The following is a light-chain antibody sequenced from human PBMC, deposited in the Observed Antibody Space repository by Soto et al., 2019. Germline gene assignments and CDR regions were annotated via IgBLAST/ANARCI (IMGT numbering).Light chain of an antibody. J-gene: IGLJ1*01. CDR3: CSYAGSSTYV. CDR1: SSDVGAYNS. V-gene: IGLV2-23*01. CDR2: EGS. Sequence: QSVLTQPASVSGSPGQSITISCTGTSSDVGAYNSVAWYQHNPGKAPKLMIYEGSKRPSGVSNRFSGSKSGNTASLTISGLQAEDEADYYCCSYAGSSTYVFGTGTKVTVL.